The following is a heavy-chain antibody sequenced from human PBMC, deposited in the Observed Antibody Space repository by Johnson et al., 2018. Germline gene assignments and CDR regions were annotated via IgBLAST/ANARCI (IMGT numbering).Heavy chain of an antibody. CDR2: ISGSGGST. Sequence: VQLQESGGGLVQPGGSLRLSCAASGFTFSSYAMSWVRQAPGKGLEWVSAISGSGGSTYYADSVKGRFTISRDNPKNTLNLQMNSLRAEDTAVYYCAKESRSVVVTAILVAEYFQHWGQGTLVTVSS. J-gene: IGHJ1*01. D-gene: IGHD2-21*02. V-gene: IGHV3-23*01. CDR3: AKESRSVVVTAILVAEYFQH. CDR1: GFTFSSYA.